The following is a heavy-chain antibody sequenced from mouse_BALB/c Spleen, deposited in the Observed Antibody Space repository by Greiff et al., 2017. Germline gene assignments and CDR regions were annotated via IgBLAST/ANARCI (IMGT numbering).Heavy chain of an antibody. J-gene: IGHJ1*01. CDR2: IRNKANGYTT. CDR3: ARDRGYDV. Sequence: DVKLVESGGGLVQPGGSLRLSCATSGFTFTDYYMSWVRQPPGKALEWLGFIRNKANGYTTEYSASVKGRFTISRDNSQSILYLQMNTLRAEDSATYYCARDRGYDVWGAGTTVTVSS. CDR1: GFTFTDYY. V-gene: IGHV7-3*02.